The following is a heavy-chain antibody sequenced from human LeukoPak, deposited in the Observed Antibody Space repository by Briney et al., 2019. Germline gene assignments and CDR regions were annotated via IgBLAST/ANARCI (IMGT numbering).Heavy chain of an antibody. D-gene: IGHD5-12*01. CDR1: RYTFTNYL. CDR3: ARGTAYGGYVNY. J-gene: IGHJ4*02. Sequence: VASVKVSCKASRYTFTNYLMHWVRQAPGQRLEWMGWINAGNGNTKYSQNFQDRVTITRDKSANTAYMELSSLRSEDTAVYYCARGTAYGGYVNYWGQGTLVTASS. CDR2: INAGNGNT. V-gene: IGHV1-3*01.